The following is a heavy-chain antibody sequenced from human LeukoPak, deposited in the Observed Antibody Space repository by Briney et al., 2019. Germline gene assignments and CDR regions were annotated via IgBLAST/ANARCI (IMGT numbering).Heavy chain of an antibody. CDR1: GGSISSGGYS. CDR2: IYHSGST. CDR3: ARTSIAARRANAFDI. J-gene: IGHJ3*02. D-gene: IGHD6-6*01. Sequence: PSQTLSLTCAVSGGSISSGGYSWSWLRQPPGKGLEWIGYIYHSGSTYYNPSLKSRVTISVDRSKNQFSLKLSSVTAADTAVYYCARTSIAARRANAFDIWGQGTMVTVSS. V-gene: IGHV4-30-2*01.